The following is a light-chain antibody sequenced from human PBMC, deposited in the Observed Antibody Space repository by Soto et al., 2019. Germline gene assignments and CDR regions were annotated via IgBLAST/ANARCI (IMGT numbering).Light chain of an antibody. Sequence: SSELTQPPSVSVSPGQTARITCSGDALPKQYAYWYQRKPGQAPILVIYKDTERPSGIPERFSGSSSGTTVTLTISGVQAGDEADYYCQSADNSGIYYVFGTGTKVTVL. CDR1: ALPKQY. CDR3: QSADNSGIYYV. J-gene: IGLJ1*01. CDR2: KDT. V-gene: IGLV3-25*02.